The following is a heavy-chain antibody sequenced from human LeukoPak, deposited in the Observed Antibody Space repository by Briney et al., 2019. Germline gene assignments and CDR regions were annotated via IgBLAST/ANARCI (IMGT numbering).Heavy chain of an antibody. CDR2: IYYSGST. Sequence: PSETLSLTCTVSGGSISSYYWSWIRQPPGKGLEWIGYIYYSGSTNYNPSLKSRVTISVDTSKNQFSLKLSSVTAADTAVYYCARSSSSSLLYYYYYMDVWGKGTTVTVSS. CDR3: ARSSSSSLLYYYYYMDV. D-gene: IGHD6-6*01. CDR1: GGSISSYY. V-gene: IGHV4-59*01. J-gene: IGHJ6*03.